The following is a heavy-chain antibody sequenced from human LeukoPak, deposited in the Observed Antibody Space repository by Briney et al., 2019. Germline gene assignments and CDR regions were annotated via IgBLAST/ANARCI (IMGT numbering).Heavy chain of an antibody. CDR3: ARGAGVLRYFDWASNWFDP. CDR2: IYYSGST. D-gene: IGHD3-9*01. Sequence: PSETLSLTCTVSGGSISSGDYYWSWLRQPPGMGLEWIGYIYYSGSTYYNPSLKSRVTISVDTSKNQFSLKLSSVTAADTAVHYCARGAGVLRYFDWASNWFDPWGQGTLVTVSS. J-gene: IGHJ5*02. V-gene: IGHV4-30-4*01. CDR1: GGSISSGDYY.